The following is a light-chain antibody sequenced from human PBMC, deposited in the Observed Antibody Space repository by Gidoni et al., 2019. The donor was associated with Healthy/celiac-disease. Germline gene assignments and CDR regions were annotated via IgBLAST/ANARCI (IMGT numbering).Light chain of an antibody. CDR3: SSYTSSSPWV. CDR1: SSDVGCYNY. V-gene: IGLV2-14*01. J-gene: IGLJ2*01. CDR2: DVS. Sequence: QSALTQPASVSGSPGQSITISCTGTSSDVGCYNYFSWYQQHPGKAPKLMIYDVSNRPSGVSNRFSGSKSGNTASLTSSGLQAEDEADYYCSSYTSSSPWVLGGGTKLTVL.